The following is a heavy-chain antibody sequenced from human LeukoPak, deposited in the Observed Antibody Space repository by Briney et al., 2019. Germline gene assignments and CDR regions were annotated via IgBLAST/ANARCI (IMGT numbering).Heavy chain of an antibody. CDR3: ARIGYSSSSFDY. D-gene: IGHD6-6*01. Sequence: GGSLRLSCAASGFTFSSYAMSWVRQAPGKGLEWVANINQDGSVKYYVDSLKGRFTISRDSAKNSVFLHMISLRGEDTAVYYCARIGYSSSSFDYWGQGTLVTVSS. J-gene: IGHJ4*02. CDR1: GFTFSSYA. V-gene: IGHV3-7*01. CDR2: INQDGSVK.